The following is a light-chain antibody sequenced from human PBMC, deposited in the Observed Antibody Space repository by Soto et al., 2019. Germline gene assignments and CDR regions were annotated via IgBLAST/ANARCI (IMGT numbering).Light chain of an antibody. CDR1: QSVSSSY. J-gene: IGKJ4*01. CDR2: GAS. V-gene: IGKV3-20*01. CDR3: QKWRLT. Sequence: EIVLTQSPGTLSLSPGERATLSCRASQSVSSSYLAWYQQKPGQAPRLLIYGASSRATGIPDRFSGSGSGTDFTLTISRLEPEDFAVYYCQKWRLTFGGGTKVDIK.